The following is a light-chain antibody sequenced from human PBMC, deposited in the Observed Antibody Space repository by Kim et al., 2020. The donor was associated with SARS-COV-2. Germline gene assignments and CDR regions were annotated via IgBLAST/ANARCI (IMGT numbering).Light chain of an antibody. CDR1: QAITTY. J-gene: IGKJ3*01. V-gene: IGKV1-9*01. CDR2: GAA. Sequence: APVGERVSITRRASQAITTYLAWYLQKPGKAPKLVISGAATLQSVVPSRFSGSGSGTDFTLTISSLQPEDFANYYCQQLNSYPLTFVPGTKVDIK. CDR3: QQLNSYPLT.